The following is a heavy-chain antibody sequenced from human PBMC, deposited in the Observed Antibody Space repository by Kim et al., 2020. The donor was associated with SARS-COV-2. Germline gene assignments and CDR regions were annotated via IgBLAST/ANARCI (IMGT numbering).Heavy chain of an antibody. Sequence: GGSLRLSCAASGFTFSSYSMNWVRQAPGKGLEWVSSISSSSSYIYYADSVKGRFTISRDNAKNSLYLQMNSLRAEDTAVYYCARDRIRIVGATSTAWASSGMDVWGQGTTVTVSS. CDR1: GFTFSSYS. D-gene: IGHD1-26*01. CDR3: ARDRIRIVGATSTAWASSGMDV. J-gene: IGHJ6*02. V-gene: IGHV3-21*04. CDR2: ISSSSSYI.